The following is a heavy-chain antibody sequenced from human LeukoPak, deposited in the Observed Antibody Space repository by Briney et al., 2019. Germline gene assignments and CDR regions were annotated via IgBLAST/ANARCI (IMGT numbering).Heavy chain of an antibody. V-gene: IGHV1-8*02. CDR1: GYTFGIYD. Sequence: GASVKVSCKASGYTFGIYDINWVRQATGQGLEWMGWINPNTGNTGYAQKFQGRVTFTRDPSISTAYMELSSLTSVDTAVYYCGRVLGGGNSVHFDYWGQGALVTVSS. CDR2: INPNTGNT. J-gene: IGHJ4*02. CDR3: GRVLGGGNSVHFDY. D-gene: IGHD4-23*01.